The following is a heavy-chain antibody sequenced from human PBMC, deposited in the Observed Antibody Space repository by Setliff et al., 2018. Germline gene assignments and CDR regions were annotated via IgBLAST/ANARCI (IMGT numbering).Heavy chain of an antibody. CDR2: IFHSGST. J-gene: IGHJ5*02. Sequence: PSETLSLTCTVSGGSISSDTYYWGWIRQPPGKGLEWIGSIFHSGSTYYNPSLKSRVTISVDTSKNQFSLKLSSVTAADTAVYYCARRVTAAGGSFFYGWFDPWGQGTRVTVSS. CDR3: ARRVTAAGGSFFYGWFDP. V-gene: IGHV4-39*01. D-gene: IGHD2-2*01. CDR1: GGSISSDTYY.